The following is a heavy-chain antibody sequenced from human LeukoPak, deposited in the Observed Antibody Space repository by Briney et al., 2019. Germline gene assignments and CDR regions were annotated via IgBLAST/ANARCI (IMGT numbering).Heavy chain of an antibody. Sequence: GGSLRLSCAASGFIVSSKHMSWVRQAPGKGLEWVSVIYSGGSTYYAASVEGRFTISRDNSKNTVYLQMNSLRVEDTAVYYCARAGPIDYWGQGTLVTVSS. V-gene: IGHV3-53*01. CDR1: GFIVSSKH. CDR2: IYSGGST. CDR3: ARAGPIDY. J-gene: IGHJ4*02.